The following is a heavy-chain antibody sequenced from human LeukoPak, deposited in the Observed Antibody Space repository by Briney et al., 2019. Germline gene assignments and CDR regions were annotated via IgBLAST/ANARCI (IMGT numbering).Heavy chain of an antibody. D-gene: IGHD3-10*01. CDR1: GFTFSSYA. V-gene: IGHV3-23*01. J-gene: IGHJ4*02. CDR3: AKGKNSGSYYIFDY. Sequence: GGSLRLSCAASGFTFSSYAMSWVRQAPGKGLEWVSAISGSGGSTYYAASVKGRFTISRDNSKNTLYLQMNSLRAEDTAVYYCAKGKNSGSYYIFDYWGQGTLVTVSS. CDR2: ISGSGGST.